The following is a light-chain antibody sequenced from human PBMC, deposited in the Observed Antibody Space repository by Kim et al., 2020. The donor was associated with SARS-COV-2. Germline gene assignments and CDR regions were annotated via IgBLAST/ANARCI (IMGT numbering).Light chain of an antibody. CDR3: QQYYGFPWT. Sequence: DIQMTQSPSSLSASVGDRVTITCRASQDITNSLAWYQQKPGKAPNDLIYDASTLRSGVPSKFSGSGSGTDFTLTNSSLQPEDAATYYCQQYYGFPWTFGQGTKVDIK. J-gene: IGKJ1*01. V-gene: IGKV1-16*02. CDR2: DAS. CDR1: QDITNS.